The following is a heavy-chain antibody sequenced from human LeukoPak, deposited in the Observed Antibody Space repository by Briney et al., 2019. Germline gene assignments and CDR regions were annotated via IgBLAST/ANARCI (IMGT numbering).Heavy chain of an antibody. Sequence: PSETLSLTCTVSGGSISSGSYYWSWIRQPAGKGLEWIGRIYTSGSTNYNPSLKSRVTISVDTSKNQFSLKLSSVTAADTAVYYCARDVRIPAVGEYFQHWGQGTLVTVSS. CDR1: GGSISSGSYY. CDR2: IYTSGST. D-gene: IGHD1-26*01. J-gene: IGHJ1*01. CDR3: ARDVRIPAVGEYFQH. V-gene: IGHV4-61*02.